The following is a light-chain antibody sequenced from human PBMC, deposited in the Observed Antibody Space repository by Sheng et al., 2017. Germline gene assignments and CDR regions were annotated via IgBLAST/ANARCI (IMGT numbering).Light chain of an antibody. V-gene: IGLV2-14*03. Sequence: QSALTQPASVSGSPGQSIAISCTGTSSDVGGYNWVSWYQQYPGKAPKLIIYDVTNRPSGVSNRFSGSKSGNTASLTISGLQAEDEADYYCSSYTSSITYVFGTGTKVTVL. CDR2: DVT. CDR3: SSYTSSITYV. CDR1: SSDVGGYNW. J-gene: IGLJ1*01.